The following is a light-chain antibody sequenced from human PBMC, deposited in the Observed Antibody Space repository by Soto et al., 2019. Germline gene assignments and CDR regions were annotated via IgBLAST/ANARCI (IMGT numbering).Light chain of an antibody. CDR3: QQYYHWPRT. V-gene: IGKV3-15*01. J-gene: IGKJ5*01. CDR2: GAS. Sequence: MMMTESPASFSSSQXGTVTHACXXXXXLSHSVNSYVAWYQQKPGQAPRLLLYGASTRATGIPVRFSGSGFGTEFTLTISSLQSEDFAVYYCQQYYHWPRTFGQGTRLE. CDR1: HSVNSY.